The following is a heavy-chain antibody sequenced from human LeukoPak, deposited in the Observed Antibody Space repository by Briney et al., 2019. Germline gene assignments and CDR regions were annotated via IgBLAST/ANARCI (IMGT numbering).Heavy chain of an antibody. CDR3: ARSLQWLPFDY. CDR2: IYYSGST. CDR1: GGSISSSSYY. V-gene: IGHV4-39*01. Sequence: SETLSLTCTVSGGSISSSSYYWGWIRQPPGKGLEWIGSIYYSGSTYYNPSLKSRVTISVDTSKNQFSLKLGSVTAADTAVYYCARSLQWLPFDYWGQGTLVTVSS. J-gene: IGHJ4*02. D-gene: IGHD6-19*01.